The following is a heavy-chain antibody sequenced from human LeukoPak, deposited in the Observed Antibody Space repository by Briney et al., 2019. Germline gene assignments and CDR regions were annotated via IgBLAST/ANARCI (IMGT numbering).Heavy chain of an antibody. Sequence: GGTLRLSCAASGFTFSSYGMSWVRQAPGKGLEWVSAISGSGGSTYYADSVKGRFTISRDNSKNTLNLQMNSLRADDTAVYYCAKDSGFAYSSSWYRVDAFDIWGQGTMVTVSS. V-gene: IGHV3-23*01. CDR2: ISGSGGST. CDR1: GFTFSSYG. J-gene: IGHJ3*02. D-gene: IGHD6-13*01. CDR3: AKDSGFAYSSSWYRVDAFDI.